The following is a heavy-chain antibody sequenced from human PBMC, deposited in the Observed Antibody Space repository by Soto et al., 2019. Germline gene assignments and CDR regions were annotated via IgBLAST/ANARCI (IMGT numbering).Heavy chain of an antibody. CDR1: GVSVISGGYY. J-gene: IGHJ4*02. CDR3: VKISLEQYFFVS. Sequence: SETLSLTCTVSGVSVISGGYYWILIRQHPGKGLEWIGYIYHSGSTYYNPSLKSRVIISVDTSRNQFSLKLSSVTAADTAVYFCVKISLEQYFFVSWCQGARVTVSS. CDR2: IYHSGST. V-gene: IGHV4-31*03.